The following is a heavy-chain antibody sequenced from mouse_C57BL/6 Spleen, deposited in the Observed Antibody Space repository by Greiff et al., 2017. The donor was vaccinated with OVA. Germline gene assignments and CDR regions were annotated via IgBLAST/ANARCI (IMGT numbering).Heavy chain of an antibody. Sequence: EVQGVESGGGLVQPGGSMKLSCAASGFTFSDAWMDWVRQSPEKGLEWVAEIRNKANNHATYYAESVKGRFTISRDDSKSSVYLQMNSLRAEDTGIYYCTRYYSYYFDYWGQGTTLTVSS. J-gene: IGHJ2*01. CDR2: IRNKANNHAT. CDR1: GFTFSDAW. D-gene: IGHD1-1*01. CDR3: TRYYSYYFDY. V-gene: IGHV6-6*01.